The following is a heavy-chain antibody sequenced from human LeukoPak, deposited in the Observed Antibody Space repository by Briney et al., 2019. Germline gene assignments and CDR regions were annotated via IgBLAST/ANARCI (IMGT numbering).Heavy chain of an antibody. Sequence: SETLSLTCTVSGGSLSSSTYYWGWIRQPPGKGLGWIGSIYYSGSTYYNPSLKSRVTISVDTSKNQFSLKLSSVTAADTAVYYCARDSYCSGGSCPLGYWGQGTLVTVSS. J-gene: IGHJ4*02. V-gene: IGHV4-39*07. CDR2: IYYSGST. D-gene: IGHD2-15*01. CDR3: ARDSYCSGGSCPLGY. CDR1: GGSLSSSTYY.